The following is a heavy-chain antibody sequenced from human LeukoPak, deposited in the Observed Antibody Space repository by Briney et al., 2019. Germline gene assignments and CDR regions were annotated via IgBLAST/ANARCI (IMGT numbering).Heavy chain of an antibody. CDR2: ISGSGGST. J-gene: IGHJ4*02. V-gene: IGHV3-23*01. CDR1: GFTFSSYA. CDR3: ARDGADYGDADY. D-gene: IGHD4-17*01. Sequence: GGSLRLSCAASGFTFSSYAMSWVRQAPGKGLEWVSAISGSGGSTYYADSVKGRFTISRDNSKNTLYLQMNSLRAEDTAVYYCARDGADYGDADYWGQGTLVTVSS.